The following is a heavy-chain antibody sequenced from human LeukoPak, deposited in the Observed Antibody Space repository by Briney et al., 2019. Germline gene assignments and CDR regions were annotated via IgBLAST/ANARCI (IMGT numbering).Heavy chain of an antibody. J-gene: IGHJ5*02. CDR1: GGSISSSSNF. V-gene: IGHV4-39*07. CDR3: ARGFLEWLYWFDP. D-gene: IGHD3-3*01. Sequence: SETLSLTCTVSGGSISSSSNFWGWIRQPPGKGLEWIGSISYSGSTFYNPSLMSRVTISVDTSKNQFSLKLSSVTAADTAVYYCARGFLEWLYWFDPWGQGTLVTVSS. CDR2: ISYSGST.